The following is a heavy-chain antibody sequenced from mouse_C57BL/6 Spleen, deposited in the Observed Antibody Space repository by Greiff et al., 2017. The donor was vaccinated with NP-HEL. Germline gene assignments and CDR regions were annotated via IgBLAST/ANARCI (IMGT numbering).Heavy chain of an antibody. J-gene: IGHJ4*01. Sequence: EVMLVESGGGLVKPGGSLKLSCAASGFTFSDYGMHWVRQAPEKGLEWVAYISSGSSTIYYADTVKGRFTITRDNAKNTLFLQMTSLRSEDTAMYYCARTDYYSNYDYAMDYWGQGTSVTVSS. CDR1: GFTFSDYG. D-gene: IGHD2-5*01. V-gene: IGHV5-17*01. CDR2: ISSGSSTI. CDR3: ARTDYYSNYDYAMDY.